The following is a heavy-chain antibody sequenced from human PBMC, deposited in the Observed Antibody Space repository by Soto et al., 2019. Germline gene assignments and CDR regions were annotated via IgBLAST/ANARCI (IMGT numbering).Heavy chain of an antibody. D-gene: IGHD6-6*01. CDR2: ISGSGGST. J-gene: IGHJ4*02. Sequence: GGSMRLSCAASGFTFSSYSMSWVSPAPGKGLEWVSAISGSGGSTYYADSVKGRFTISRDNAKNSLYLQMNSLRAEDTAVYYCARGLTTARPLGYWGQGTLVTVSS. CDR1: GFTFSSYS. CDR3: ARGLTTARPLGY. V-gene: IGHV3-23*01.